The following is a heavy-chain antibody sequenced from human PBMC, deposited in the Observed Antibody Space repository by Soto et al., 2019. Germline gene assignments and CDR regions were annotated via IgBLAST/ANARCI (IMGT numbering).Heavy chain of an antibody. J-gene: IGHJ6*02. V-gene: IGHV4-30-4*01. CDR3: AGVAPRKLTFPFHGVDV. D-gene: IGHD3-16*01. CDR2: IYFSGST. Sequence: SETLSLTCTVSGDSINSSDYYWSWIRHPPGKGLEWIGYIYFSGSTFYNPSLKSRLTISLDTSKNQFSLKLSSLTAADTAVYYCAGVAPRKLTFPFHGVDVWGQGTTVTSP. CDR1: GDSINSSDYY.